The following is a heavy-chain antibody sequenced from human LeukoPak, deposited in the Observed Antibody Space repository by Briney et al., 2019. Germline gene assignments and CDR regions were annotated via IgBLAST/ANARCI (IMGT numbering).Heavy chain of an antibody. J-gene: IGHJ4*02. V-gene: IGHV3-23*01. CDR1: GFTFSSYS. D-gene: IGHD2/OR15-2a*01. CDR3: AKGVQRGFYGTIDY. CDR2: ISGSGSST. Sequence: PLGVLRLSCAASGFTFSSYSMSWVRQAPGKGLEWVSTISGSGSSTYYADSVKGRFTISRDNSKNTLFLQMNSLRAEDTAVFYCAKGVQRGFYGTIDYWGQGALVTVSS.